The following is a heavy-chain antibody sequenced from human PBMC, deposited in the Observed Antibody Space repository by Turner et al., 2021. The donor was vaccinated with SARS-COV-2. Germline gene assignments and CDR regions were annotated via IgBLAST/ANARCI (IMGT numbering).Heavy chain of an antibody. CDR2: ISGRGGST. V-gene: IGHV3-23*01. CDR1: GFPFSSYA. CDR3: AKDQGIAVACTWEYFDL. Sequence: EVQLLESGGGLEQRGGSLRLSWAASGFPFSSYAMSWVRQAPGKRLDWGSAISGRGGSTYYADSVKGRFTFSRDNSKNTLYLQMNSLRAEDTAVYYCAKDQGIAVACTWEYFDLWGRGTLVTVSS. D-gene: IGHD6-19*01. J-gene: IGHJ2*01.